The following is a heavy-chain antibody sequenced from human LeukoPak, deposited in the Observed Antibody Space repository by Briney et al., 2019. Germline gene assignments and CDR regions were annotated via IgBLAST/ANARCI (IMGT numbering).Heavy chain of an antibody. D-gene: IGHD6-6*01. V-gene: IGHV4-61*01. Sequence: SETLSLTCTVSGGSISSSSYYWSWIRQPPGKGLEWIGYIYYSGSTNYNPSLKSRVTISVDTSKNQFSLKLSSVTAADTAVYYCASYSSSLRRDAFDIWGQGTMVTVSS. CDR2: IYYSGST. J-gene: IGHJ3*02. CDR3: ASYSSSLRRDAFDI. CDR1: GGSISSSSYY.